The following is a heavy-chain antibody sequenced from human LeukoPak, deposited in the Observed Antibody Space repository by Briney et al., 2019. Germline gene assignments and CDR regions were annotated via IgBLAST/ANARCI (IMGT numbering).Heavy chain of an antibody. V-gene: IGHV3-23*01. CDR1: GFTVSSNH. Sequence: PGGSLRLSCAASGFTVSSNHMSWVRRAPGKGLEWVSGISGSGGSTYYADSVKGRFTISRDNSKNTLYLQMNSLRAEDTAVYYCAKGGCSSSSCYGWDLKYFDYWGQGTLVTVSS. J-gene: IGHJ4*02. CDR3: AKGGCSSSSCYGWDLKYFDY. D-gene: IGHD2-2*01. CDR2: ISGSGGST.